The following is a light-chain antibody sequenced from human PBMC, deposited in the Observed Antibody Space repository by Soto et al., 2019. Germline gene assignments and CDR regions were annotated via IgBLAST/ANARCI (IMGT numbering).Light chain of an antibody. CDR3: QQYNNWPSWT. J-gene: IGKJ1*01. CDR1: QSVSSN. Sequence: EIVMTQSPATLSVSPGERATLSCRASQSVSSNLAWYQQKPGQAPRLLIYGASTRATGIPARLSGSGSGTEFTPTISSLQSEDVAVSYCQQYNNWPSWTFGQGTKVEIK. CDR2: GAS. V-gene: IGKV3-15*01.